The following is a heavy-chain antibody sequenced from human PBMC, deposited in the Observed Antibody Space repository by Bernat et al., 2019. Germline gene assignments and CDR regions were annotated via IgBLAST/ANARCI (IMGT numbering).Heavy chain of an antibody. V-gene: IGHV3-33*01. CDR3: ARDGGYCSGGSCYHDACDI. J-gene: IGHJ3*02. CDR1: GFTFSSYG. D-gene: IGHD2-15*01. CDR2: IWYDGSNK. Sequence: QVQLVESGGGVVQPGRSLRLSCAASGFTFSSYGMHWVRQAPGKGLEWVAVIWYDGSNKYYADSVKGRFTISRDNSKNTLYLRMNSLRAEDTAVYYCARDGGYCSGGSCYHDACDIWGQGTMVTVSS.